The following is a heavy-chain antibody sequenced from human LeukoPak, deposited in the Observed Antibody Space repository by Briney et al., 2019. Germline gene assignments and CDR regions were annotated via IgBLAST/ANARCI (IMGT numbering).Heavy chain of an antibody. CDR2: IYPKSGGT. J-gene: IGHJ6*02. CDR3: ARASGNYYVTDV. V-gene: IGHV1-2*02. Sequence: ASVKVSCKASGYTFADYYIHWVRQAPGQGLEWMGWIYPKSGGTNSAQKFQGRVTMTRGTSISTAYMELSRLGSDDTAVYYCARASGNYYVTDVWGQGTTVSVSS. CDR1: GYTFADYY.